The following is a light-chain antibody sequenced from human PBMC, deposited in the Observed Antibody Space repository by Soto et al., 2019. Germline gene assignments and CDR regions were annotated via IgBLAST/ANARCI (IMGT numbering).Light chain of an antibody. CDR2: DAS. CDR3: QQYDNLPPLT. V-gene: IGKV1-33*01. CDR1: QDISNY. J-gene: IGKJ4*01. Sequence: DIQMTQSPSSLSASVGDRVTITCQASQDISNYLNGYQQKPGKAPKLLIYDASNLETGVPSRFSGSGSGTDFTFTISSLQPEDIATYYCQQYDNLPPLTFGGATKVEI.